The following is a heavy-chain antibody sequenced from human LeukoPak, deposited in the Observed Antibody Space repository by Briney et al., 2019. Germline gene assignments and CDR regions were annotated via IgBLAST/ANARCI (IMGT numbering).Heavy chain of an antibody. CDR1: GYTFPSYF. V-gene: IGHV1-46*01. CDR3: AREVAAAGKGSNWFDP. D-gene: IGHD6-13*01. J-gene: IGHJ5*02. Sequence: ASVKVSCKASGYTFPSYFMHWVRQTPGQGLEWMGIINPTGGSTTYAQKFQGRVTMTRDTSTSTVYMELSSLRSDDTAVYYCAREVAAAGKGSNWFDPWGQGTLVTVSS. CDR2: INPTGGST.